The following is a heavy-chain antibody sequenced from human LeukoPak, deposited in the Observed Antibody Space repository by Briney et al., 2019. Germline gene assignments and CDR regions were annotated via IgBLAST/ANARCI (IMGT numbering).Heavy chain of an antibody. CDR2: IKSKTDGGTT. Sequence: GGALRLSCAASGFTFSNAWMSWVRQAPGKGLEWVGRIKSKTDGGTTDYAAPVKGRLTISRDYSKNTLYLQVNSLKTEDTAVYYCTSWAGGYYSLEYFQPWGQGTLVTVSS. V-gene: IGHV3-15*01. D-gene: IGHD3-22*01. CDR3: TSWAGGYYSLEYFQP. J-gene: IGHJ1*01. CDR1: GFTFSNAW.